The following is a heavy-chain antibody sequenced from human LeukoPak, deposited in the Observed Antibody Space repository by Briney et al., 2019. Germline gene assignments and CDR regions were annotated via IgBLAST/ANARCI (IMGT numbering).Heavy chain of an antibody. CDR3: ARLFYDHLWGTYRNGWDYFDY. CDR1: GGSISTTSYY. D-gene: IGHD3-16*02. Sequence: SETLSLTCDVSGGSISTTSYYWGWIRQPPGKGPEWIGTISYSGISHYNPSLKSRVTISVETSKTHFSLRLSSVTAADTAVYYCARLFYDHLWGTYRNGWDYFDYWGLGTLVTVSS. V-gene: IGHV4-39*02. J-gene: IGHJ4*02. CDR2: ISYSGIS.